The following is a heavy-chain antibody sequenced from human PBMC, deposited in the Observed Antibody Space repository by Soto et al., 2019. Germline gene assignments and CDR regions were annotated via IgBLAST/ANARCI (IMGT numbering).Heavy chain of an antibody. CDR3: AKDVVVGATTGLGDYYYYYGMDV. V-gene: IGHV3-30*18. D-gene: IGHD1-26*01. Sequence: QVQLVESGGGVVQPGRSLRLSCAASGFTFSSYGMHWVRQAPGKGVEWVAVVSYDGSNKYDADSVKGRFTVSIDNSKNTLNLQMNSLRAEDTAVYYCAKDVVVGATTGLGDYYYYYGMDVWGQGTTVTVSS. CDR2: VSYDGSNK. J-gene: IGHJ6*02. CDR1: GFTFSSYG.